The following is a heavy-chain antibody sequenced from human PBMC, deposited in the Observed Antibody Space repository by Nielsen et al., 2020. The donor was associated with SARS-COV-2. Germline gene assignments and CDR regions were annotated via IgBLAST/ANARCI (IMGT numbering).Heavy chain of an antibody. CDR2: IDPSDSYT. Sequence: KVSCKGSGYSFTSYWISWVRQMPGKGLEWMGRIDPSDSYTNYSPSFQGHVTISADKSISTAYLQWSSLKASDTAMYYCARHQAVGFDPWGQGTLVTVSS. V-gene: IGHV5-10-1*01. CDR1: GYSFTSYW. CDR3: ARHQAVGFDP. D-gene: IGHD2-2*01. J-gene: IGHJ5*02.